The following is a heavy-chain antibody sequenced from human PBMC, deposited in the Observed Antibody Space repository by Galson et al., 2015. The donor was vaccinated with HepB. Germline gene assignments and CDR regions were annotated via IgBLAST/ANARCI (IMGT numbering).Heavy chain of an antibody. CDR1: GGTFSNYA. J-gene: IGHJ3*02. V-gene: IGHV1-69*13. D-gene: IGHD2-21*02. CDR2: IIPIFGTA. Sequence: SVKVSCKASGGTFSNYAISWVRQAPGQGLEWMGGIIPIFGTANYAQKFQGRVTITADESTSTAYMELSSLRSEDTAVYYCARAAYCGGDCPKHDAFDIWGQGTMVTVSS. CDR3: ARAAYCGGDCPKHDAFDI.